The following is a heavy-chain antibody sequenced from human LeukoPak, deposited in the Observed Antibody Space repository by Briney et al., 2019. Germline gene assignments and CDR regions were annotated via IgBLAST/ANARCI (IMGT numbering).Heavy chain of an antibody. V-gene: IGHV1-69*04. CDR2: IIPILGIA. D-gene: IGHD3-10*01. CDR1: GGTFSSYA. CDR3: AKADFFNQFHYYGSGSSEDY. Sequence: ASVKVSCKASGGTFSSYAISWVRQAPGQGREWMGRIIPILGIANYAQKFQGRVTITADKSTSTAYMELSSLRSEDTAVYYCAKADFFNQFHYYGSGSSEDYWGQGTLVTVSS. J-gene: IGHJ4*02.